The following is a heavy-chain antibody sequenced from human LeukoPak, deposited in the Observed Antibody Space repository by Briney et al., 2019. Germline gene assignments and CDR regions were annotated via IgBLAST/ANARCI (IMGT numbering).Heavy chain of an antibody. CDR3: AKVYAGDIVVVVAATNFDY. CDR2: ISGSGGST. CDR1: GFTFSSYA. D-gene: IGHD2-15*01. J-gene: IGHJ4*02. V-gene: IGHV3-23*01. Sequence: GGSLRLSCATSGFTFSSYAMSWVRQAPGKGLEGVSAISGSGGSTYYADSVKGRFTISRDNSKNTLYLQMNSLRAEDTAVYYCAKVYAGDIVVVVAATNFDYWGQGTLVTVSS.